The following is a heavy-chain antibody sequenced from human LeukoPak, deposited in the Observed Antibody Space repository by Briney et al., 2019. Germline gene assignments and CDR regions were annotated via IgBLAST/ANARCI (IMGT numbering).Heavy chain of an antibody. Sequence: LSETLSLTCTVSGGSISSYYWSWIRQPPGKGLEWIGYIYYSGSINYNPSLKSRVTISVDTPKNQFSLKLSSVTAADTAVYYCARMATISTFDYWGQGTLVTVSS. D-gene: IGHD5-12*01. CDR1: GGSISSYY. CDR3: ARMATISTFDY. CDR2: IYYSGSI. V-gene: IGHV4-59*01. J-gene: IGHJ4*02.